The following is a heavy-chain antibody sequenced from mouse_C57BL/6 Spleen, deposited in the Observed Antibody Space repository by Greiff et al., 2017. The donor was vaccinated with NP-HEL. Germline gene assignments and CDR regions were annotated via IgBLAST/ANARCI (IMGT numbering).Heavy chain of an antibody. J-gene: IGHJ2*01. CDR3: APTTVVDLDY. D-gene: IGHD1-1*01. CDR1: GYAFSSSW. V-gene: IGHV1-82*01. Sequence: QVQLQQSGPELVKPGASVKISCKASGYAFSSSWMNWVKQRPGKGLEWIGRIYPGDGDTNYNGKFKGKATLTADKSSSTAYMQLSSLTSEDSAVYFCAPTTVVDLDYWGQGTTLTVSS. CDR2: IYPGDGDT.